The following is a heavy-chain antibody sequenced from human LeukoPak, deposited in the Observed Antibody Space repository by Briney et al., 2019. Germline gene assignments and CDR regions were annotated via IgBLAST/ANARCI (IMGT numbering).Heavy chain of an antibody. V-gene: IGHV3-7*01. Sequence: GGSLRLSCAASGFTSSNYWMSWVRQAPGKGLEWVAYIKQDGSEKYYVDSVKGRFTISRDNAKNSLYLQMNSLRAEDTAVYYCAGGIRFLEYVWGQGTTVTVSS. J-gene: IGHJ6*02. D-gene: IGHD3-3*01. CDR1: GFTSSNYW. CDR2: IKQDGSEK. CDR3: AGGIRFLEYV.